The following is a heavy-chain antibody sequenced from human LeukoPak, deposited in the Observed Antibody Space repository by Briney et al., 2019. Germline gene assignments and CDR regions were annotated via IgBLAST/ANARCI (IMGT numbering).Heavy chain of an antibody. CDR2: IKIKSEGGTT. CDR1: GFNFSNGW. V-gene: IGHV3-15*01. J-gene: IGHJ4*02. D-gene: IGHD2-2*02. Sequence: PGGSLRLPYAASGFNFSNGWLRWVRPAPPKGLDWVGRIKIKSEGGTTDYAAPVKRRYTITRDGSTNTVYLHMNSLKTEDTAVYFCTSNLYCSTSSCYTLDNWGQGTLVAVSP. CDR3: TSNLYCSTSSCYTLDN.